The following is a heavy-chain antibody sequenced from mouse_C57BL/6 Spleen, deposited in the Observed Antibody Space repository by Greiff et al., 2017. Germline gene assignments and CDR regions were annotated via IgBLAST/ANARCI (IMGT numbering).Heavy chain of an antibody. CDR3: ARWLLLHWYFDV. CDR1: GYSITSGYY. J-gene: IGHJ1*03. D-gene: IGHD2-3*01. CDR2: ISYDGSN. V-gene: IGHV3-6*01. Sequence: EVQLVESGPGLVKPSQSLSLTCSVTGYSITSGYYWNWIRQFPGNKLEWMGYISYDGSNNYNPSLKNRISITRDTSKNQFFLKLNSVTTEDTATYYCARWLLLHWYFDVWGTGTTVTVSS.